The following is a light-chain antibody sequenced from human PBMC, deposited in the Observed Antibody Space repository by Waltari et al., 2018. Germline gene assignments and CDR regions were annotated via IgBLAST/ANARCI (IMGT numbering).Light chain of an antibody. V-gene: IGLV1-47*01. CDR3: AAWDDSLSGWV. J-gene: IGLJ3*02. CDR1: SPNLGSNY. Sequence: QSVLTQPPSASGTPGQRVTTPCYGSSPNLGSNYVYWYQQLPGTAPKLLIYRNNQRPSGVPDRFSGSKSGTSASLAISGLRSEDEADYYCAAWDDSLSGWVFGGGTKLTVL. CDR2: RNN.